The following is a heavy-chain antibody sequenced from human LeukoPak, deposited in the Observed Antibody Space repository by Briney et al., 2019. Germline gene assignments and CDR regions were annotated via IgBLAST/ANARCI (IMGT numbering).Heavy chain of an antibody. CDR1: GGSISSSRYY. CDR3: ARLPGSRGWYQKSYNWFDP. V-gene: IGHV4-39*07. Sequence: PSENLSLTCTVPGGSISSSRYYWGWIRQPPGKGLEWIGSIYYSGSTYYNPSLKSRVTISVDTSKNQFSLKLSSVTDADTGVYYCARLPGSRGWYQKSYNWFDPWGQGTLVIVSS. D-gene: IGHD6-19*01. CDR2: IYYSGST. J-gene: IGHJ5*02.